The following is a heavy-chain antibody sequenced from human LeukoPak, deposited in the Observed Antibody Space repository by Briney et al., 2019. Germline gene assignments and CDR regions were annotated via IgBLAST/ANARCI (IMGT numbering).Heavy chain of an antibody. V-gene: IGHV3-53*01. J-gene: IGHJ4*02. D-gene: IGHD2-2*01. CDR3: ARGPTVSSTWDY. CDR2: IYGGDNR. Sequence: GGSLRLSCAASGFTVSSAYVSWVRQAPGKGLEWASSIYGGDNREYSDSVKGRFTISRDDSKNTVSLQMSSLRVEDTAVYYCARGPTVSSTWDYWGQGTLVTVSP. CDR1: GFTVSSAY.